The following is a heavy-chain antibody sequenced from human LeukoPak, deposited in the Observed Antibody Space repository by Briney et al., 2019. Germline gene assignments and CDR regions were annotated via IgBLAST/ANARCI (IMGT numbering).Heavy chain of an antibody. D-gene: IGHD5-12*01. Sequence: ASVKASCKASGYTFTSYGISWVRQAPGQGLEWMGWISAYNGNTNYAQKLQGRVTMTTDTSTSTAYMELRSLRSDDTAVYYCARAPPLYSGYVFYYYYMDVWGKGTTVTVSS. J-gene: IGHJ6*03. CDR2: ISAYNGNT. CDR3: ARAPPLYSGYVFYYYYMDV. V-gene: IGHV1-18*01. CDR1: GYTFTSYG.